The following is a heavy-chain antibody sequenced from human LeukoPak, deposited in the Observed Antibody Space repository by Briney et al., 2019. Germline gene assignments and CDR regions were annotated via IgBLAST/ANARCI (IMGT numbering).Heavy chain of an antibody. Sequence: SETLSLTCTVSGGSVDSGSYYWGWIRQSPGKGLEWIGSIYYSGDTNYNPSLKSRVTMSVDTSKNQFSLKLSSVTAADTAVYYCATDPDFDYWGQGTLVTVSS. V-gene: IGHV4-39*07. CDR3: ATDPDFDY. J-gene: IGHJ4*02. CDR2: IYYSGDT. CDR1: GGSVDSGSYY.